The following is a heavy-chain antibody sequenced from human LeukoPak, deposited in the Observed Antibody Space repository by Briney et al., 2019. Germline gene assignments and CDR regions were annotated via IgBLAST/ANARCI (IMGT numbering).Heavy chain of an antibody. V-gene: IGHV1-69*05. CDR1: GGTFSSYA. Sequence: SVKVSCKASGGTFSSYAISWVRQAPGQGFEWMGRIIPIFGTANYAQKFQGRVTITTDGSTSTAYMELSSLRSEDTAVYYCARAPAVGSYLWWFDPWGQGTLVTVSS. D-gene: IGHD1-26*01. CDR3: ARAPAVGSYLWWFDP. CDR2: IIPIFGTA. J-gene: IGHJ5*02.